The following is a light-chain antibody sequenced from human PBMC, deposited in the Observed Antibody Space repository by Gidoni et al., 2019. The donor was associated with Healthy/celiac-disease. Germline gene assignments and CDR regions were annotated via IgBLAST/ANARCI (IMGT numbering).Light chain of an antibody. CDR2: LGS. Sequence: DIVMTQSPLSLPVTPGEPASISCRSSQSLLHSNGYNYLDLHLQKPGQSPQLLIYLGSNRASGVPDRFSGSGSCTDFTLKISRVEAEDVGVYYCMQALQTPTFGGGTKVEIK. CDR1: QSLLHSNGYNY. V-gene: IGKV2-28*01. CDR3: MQALQTPT. J-gene: IGKJ4*01.